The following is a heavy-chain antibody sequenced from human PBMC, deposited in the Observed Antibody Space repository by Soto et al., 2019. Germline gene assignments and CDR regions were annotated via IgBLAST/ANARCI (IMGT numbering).Heavy chain of an antibody. J-gene: IGHJ6*02. CDR1: GFTFSSYG. Sequence: QVQLVESGGGVVQPGRSLRLSCAASGFTFSSYGMHWVRQAPGKGLEWVAVISYDGSNKYYADSVKGRFTISRDNSKNTLYLQMNSLRAEDTAVYYCAKEGRGTYDFWSGYYWSYYYGMDVWGQGTTVTVSS. D-gene: IGHD3-3*01. CDR3: AKEGRGTYDFWSGYYWSYYYGMDV. V-gene: IGHV3-30*18. CDR2: ISYDGSNK.